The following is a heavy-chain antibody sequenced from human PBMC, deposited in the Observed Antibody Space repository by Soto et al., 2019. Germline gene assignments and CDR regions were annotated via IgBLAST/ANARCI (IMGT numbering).Heavy chain of an antibody. CDR2: ISGSGEST. V-gene: IGHV3-23*01. Sequence: PGGSLRLSCAASGFTFSIFAMGWVRHAPGKGLEWVSSISGSGESTYYADSVKGRLSISRDNSKNTLYLQMNSLRAEDTAVYYCAKRREGGYYIFDYWGQGTPVTVSS. CDR3: AKRREGGYYIFDY. J-gene: IGHJ4*02. CDR1: GFTFSIFA. D-gene: IGHD3-10*01.